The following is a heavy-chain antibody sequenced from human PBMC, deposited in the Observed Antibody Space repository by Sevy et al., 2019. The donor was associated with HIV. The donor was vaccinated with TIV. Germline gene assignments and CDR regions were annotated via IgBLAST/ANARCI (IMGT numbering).Heavy chain of an antibody. V-gene: IGHV1-2*02. CDR2: INPNSGGT. Sequence: ASVKVSCKASGYTFTGYYMHWVRQAPGQGLEWMGWINPNSGGTNYTQKFQGRVTMTRDTSISTAYMELSRLRSDDTAVYYWARDFTGYSSSWYSRFQDYWGQGTLVTVSS. CDR3: ARDFTGYSSSWYSRFQDY. J-gene: IGHJ4*02. CDR1: GYTFTGYY. D-gene: IGHD6-13*01.